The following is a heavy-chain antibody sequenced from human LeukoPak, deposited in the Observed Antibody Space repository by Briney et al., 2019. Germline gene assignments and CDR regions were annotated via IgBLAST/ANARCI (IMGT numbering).Heavy chain of an antibody. D-gene: IGHD2-15*01. CDR2: LRYDGTDT. CDR3: ARDATVGSAYFDL. CDR1: RFVFPSSG. V-gene: IGHV3-30*02. Sequence: PGGTLRLSCAASRFVFPSSGMHWVRQAPGKGLERVAYLRYDGTDTYYADSVRGRFTISRDNSKHMLFLQMHSLRPDDTALYFCARDATVGSAYFDLWGQGALVTVSS. J-gene: IGHJ4*02.